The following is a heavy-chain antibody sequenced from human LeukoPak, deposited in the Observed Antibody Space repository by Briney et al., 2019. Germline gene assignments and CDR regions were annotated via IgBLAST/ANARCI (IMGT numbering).Heavy chain of an antibody. CDR2: IYNSGGT. V-gene: IGHV4-59*01. D-gene: IGHD4-23*01. Sequence: SETLSLTCTVSGGSISSYYWSWIRQPPGKGLEWIGNIYNSGGTNYNPSLKSRVTTSVDTSKNQFSLKLTSVTAADTAVYYCARYRGNSNGGFDPWGQGTLVTVSP. CDR1: GGSISSYY. J-gene: IGHJ5*02. CDR3: ARYRGNSNGGFDP.